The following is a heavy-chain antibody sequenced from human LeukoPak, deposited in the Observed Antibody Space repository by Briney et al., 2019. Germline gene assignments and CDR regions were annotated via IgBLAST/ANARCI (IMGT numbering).Heavy chain of an antibody. CDR3: AGSLSGWPFFY. V-gene: IGHV4-39*07. CDR2: IYYSGST. CDR1: GGSISSSSYY. J-gene: IGHJ4*02. D-gene: IGHD6-19*01. Sequence: PSETLSLTCTVSGGSISSSSYYWGWIRQPPGKGLEWIGSIYYSGSTYYNPSLKSRVTISVDTSKNQFSLKLSSVTAADTAVYYCAGSLSGWPFFYWGQGTLVTVSS.